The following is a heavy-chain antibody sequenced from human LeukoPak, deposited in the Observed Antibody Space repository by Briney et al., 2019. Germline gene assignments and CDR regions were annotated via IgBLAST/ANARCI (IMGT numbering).Heavy chain of an antibody. CDR2: ISAYNGNT. D-gene: IGHD3-10*01. V-gene: IGHV1-18*01. CDR1: GYTFTSYG. CDR3: ARDYGSYYHGSGSYYV. Sequence: ASVKVSCKASGYTFTSYGISWVRQAPGQGLEWMGWISAYNGNTNYAQKLQGRVTMTTDTSTSTAYMELRSLRSDDTAVYYCARDYGSYYHGSGSYYVCGKGTTVTVSS. J-gene: IGHJ6*04.